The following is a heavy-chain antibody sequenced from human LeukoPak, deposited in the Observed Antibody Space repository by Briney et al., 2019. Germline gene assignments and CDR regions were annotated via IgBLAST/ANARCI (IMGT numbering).Heavy chain of an antibody. J-gene: IGHJ4*02. Sequence: KPSETLSLTCTVSGGSISSSYWSWIRQPAGRGLEWIGRIHTSENTKYSPSLKSRVTMSVDTSKNQFSLHLSSVTAADMAVYYCEKGAPLYGSGNYFFDCWGQGTLVTVSS. D-gene: IGHD3-10*01. CDR2: IHTSENT. CDR1: GGSISSSY. CDR3: EKGAPLYGSGNYFFDC. V-gene: IGHV4-4*07.